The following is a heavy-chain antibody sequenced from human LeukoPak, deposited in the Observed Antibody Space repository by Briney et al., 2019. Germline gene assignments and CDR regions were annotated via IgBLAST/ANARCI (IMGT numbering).Heavy chain of an antibody. CDR1: GDSISSCY. V-gene: IGHV4-4*07. CDR2: IYPSGIT. D-gene: IGHD3-22*01. Sequence: SETLSLTCTVSGDSISSCYWSWIRQSAGKGLEWIGRIYPSGITNYNPSLKSRVTMSVDTSKNQFSLELSSVTAADTAVYYCARVGSVYLYYFDYWGQGTLVTVSS. CDR3: ARVGSVYLYYFDY. J-gene: IGHJ4*02.